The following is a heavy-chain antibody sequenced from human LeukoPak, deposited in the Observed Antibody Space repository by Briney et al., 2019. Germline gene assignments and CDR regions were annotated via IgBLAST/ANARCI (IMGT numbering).Heavy chain of an antibody. CDR3: ARVNCSSTSCSLAEYFQH. D-gene: IGHD2-2*01. Sequence: SETLSLTCAVYGGSFSGYYWSWIRQPPGKGLEWIGEINHSGSTNYNPSLKSRVTISVDRSKNQFSLKLSSVTAADTAVYYCARVNCSSTSCSLAEYFQHWGQGTLVTVSS. CDR2: INHSGST. CDR1: GGSFSGYY. J-gene: IGHJ1*01. V-gene: IGHV4-34*01.